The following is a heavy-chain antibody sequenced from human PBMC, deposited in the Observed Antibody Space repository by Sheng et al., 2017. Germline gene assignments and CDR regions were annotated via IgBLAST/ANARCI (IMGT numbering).Heavy chain of an antibody. D-gene: IGHD1-1*01. J-gene: IGHJ4*02. CDR1: GFTFSSYP. CDR3: VRDRDWSVDY. Sequence: EVQLVESGGGLVQPGGSLRLSCAASGFTFSSYPMTWVRQAPGKGLELVSLINFHSNYTKYADSVKGRFIVSRDNANNALHLQMNSLKIEDTAVYYCVRDRDWSVDYWGQGTLVTVSS. V-gene: IGHV3-21*02. CDR2: INFHSNYT.